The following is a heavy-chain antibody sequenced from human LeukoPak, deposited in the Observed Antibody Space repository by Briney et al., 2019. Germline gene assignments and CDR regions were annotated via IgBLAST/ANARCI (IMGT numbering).Heavy chain of an antibody. CDR3: ARGPKIKGGIDY. Sequence: ASVKVSCKASGGTFSSYAISWVRQAPGQGLEWMGWMNPNSGNTGYAQKFQGRVTMTRNTSISTAYMELSSLRSEDTAVYYCARGPKIKGGIDYWGQGTLVTVSS. V-gene: IGHV1-8*02. D-gene: IGHD1-1*01. J-gene: IGHJ4*02. CDR2: MNPNSGNT. CDR1: GGTFSSYA.